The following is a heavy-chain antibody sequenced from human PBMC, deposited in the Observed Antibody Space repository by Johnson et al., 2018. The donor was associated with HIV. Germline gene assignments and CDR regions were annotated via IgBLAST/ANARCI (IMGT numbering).Heavy chain of an antibody. Sequence: VQLVESGGGLVKPGGSLTLSCAASGFTFSNACMSWVRQAPGKGLEWVGRIKTKTDGGTTDYPAPVKGRFTIPRDDSKNTLYLQLNSLKIEDTAVYYCTSVSSGWYGGAFDIWGQGTMVTVSS. CDR2: IKTKTDGGTT. CDR1: GFTFSNAC. J-gene: IGHJ3*02. V-gene: IGHV3-15*01. CDR3: TSVSSGWYGGAFDI. D-gene: IGHD6-19*01.